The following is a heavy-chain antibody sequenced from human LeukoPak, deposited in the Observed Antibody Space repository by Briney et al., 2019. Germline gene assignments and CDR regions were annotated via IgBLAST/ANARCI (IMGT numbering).Heavy chain of an antibody. V-gene: IGHV3-49*04. CDR3: TRDLRGWTMVRGVIITGDYFDY. CDR2: IRSKAYGGTT. D-gene: IGHD3-10*01. J-gene: IGHJ4*02. CDR1: GFTFGDYA. Sequence: PGRSLRLSCTASGFTFGDYAMSWVRQAPGKGLEWVGFIRSKAYGGTTEYAASVKGRFTISRDDSKSIAYLQMNSLKTEDTAVYYCTRDLRGWTMVRGVIITGDYFDYWGQGTLVTVSS.